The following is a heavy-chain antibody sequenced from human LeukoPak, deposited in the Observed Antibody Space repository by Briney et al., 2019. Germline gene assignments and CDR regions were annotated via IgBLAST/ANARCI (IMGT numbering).Heavy chain of an antibody. D-gene: IGHD2-2*03. CDR3: ARGVDIVVVPAADGNWFDP. V-gene: IGHV1-3*01. CDR2: INAGNGNT. CDR1: GYTFTSYA. J-gene: IGHJ5*02. Sequence: ASVKVSCKASGYTFTSYAMHWVRQAPGQRLEWMGWINAGNGNTKYPQKFQGRVTITRDTSAGTAYMELSSLRSEDTAVYYCARGVDIVVVPAADGNWFDPWGQGTLVTVSS.